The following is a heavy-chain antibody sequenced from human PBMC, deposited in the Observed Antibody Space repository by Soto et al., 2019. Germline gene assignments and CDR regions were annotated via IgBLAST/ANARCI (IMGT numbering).Heavy chain of an antibody. CDR3: ARGFYGSGSSLDY. D-gene: IGHD3-10*01. J-gene: IGHJ4*02. V-gene: IGHV3-7*01. CDR1: GFTFSSYW. Sequence: GGSLRLSCAASGFTFSSYWMSWVRQAPGKGLEWVANIKQDGSEKYYVDSVKGRFTISRDNAKNSLYLQMNSLRAEDTAVYYCARGFYGSGSSLDYWGQGTLVTVSS. CDR2: IKQDGSEK.